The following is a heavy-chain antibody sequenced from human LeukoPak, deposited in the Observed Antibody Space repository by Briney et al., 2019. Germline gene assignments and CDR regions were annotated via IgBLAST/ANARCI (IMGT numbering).Heavy chain of an antibody. V-gene: IGHV3-48*01. CDR3: AKDPVGGSYYPYYMDV. CDR2: ISSSSSTI. Sequence: PGGSLRLSCAASGFTFSTYSMNWVRQTPGKGLEWVSYISSSSSTIYYADSVKGRFTISRDNSKNTLYLQMNSLRAEDTAVYYCAKDPVGGSYYPYYMDVWGKGTTVTISS. J-gene: IGHJ6*03. D-gene: IGHD3-10*01. CDR1: GFTFSTYS.